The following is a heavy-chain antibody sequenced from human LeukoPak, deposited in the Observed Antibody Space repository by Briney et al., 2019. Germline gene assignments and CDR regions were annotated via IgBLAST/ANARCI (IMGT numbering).Heavy chain of an antibody. Sequence: SGGSLRLSCAASGFIFSNYGMHWVRQAPGKGLEWVAFISYDGSNKYYADSVKGRFTISRDNSKNTLYLQMNSLRAEDTAVYCCARDYSGAYTVDYWGQGTLVTVSS. CDR2: ISYDGSNK. CDR1: GFIFSNYG. V-gene: IGHV3-30*19. D-gene: IGHD1-26*01. CDR3: ARDYSGAYTVDY. J-gene: IGHJ4*02.